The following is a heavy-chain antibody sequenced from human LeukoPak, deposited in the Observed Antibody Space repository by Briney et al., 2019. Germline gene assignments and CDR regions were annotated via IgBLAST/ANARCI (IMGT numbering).Heavy chain of an antibody. J-gene: IGHJ4*02. Sequence: GGSLRLSCTASGFTFSNYAMSWVRQTPEKGLEWVSSIGGSGSNTYYADSVKGRFTISRDNSKNTLYLQMNSLRDEDTAKYYCANVAFYYTSGTYIWGQGTLVTVSS. V-gene: IGHV3-23*01. CDR2: IGGSGSNT. CDR1: GFTFSNYA. D-gene: IGHD3-10*01. CDR3: ANVAFYYTSGTYI.